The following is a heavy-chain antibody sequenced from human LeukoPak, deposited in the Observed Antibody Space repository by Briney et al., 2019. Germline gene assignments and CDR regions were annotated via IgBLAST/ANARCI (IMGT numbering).Heavy chain of an antibody. V-gene: IGHV1-46*01. D-gene: IGHD5-12*01. CDR1: GYTFTSYY. CDR2: INPSGGST. J-gene: IGHJ4*02. CDR3: ARQLEIVATQRVFDY. Sequence: GASVKVSCKASGYTFTSYYMHWVRQAPGQGLEWMGIINPSGGSTSYAQKFQGRVTMTRDTSTSTVYMELSSLRSEDTAVYYCARQLEIVATQRVFDYWGQGTLVTVSS.